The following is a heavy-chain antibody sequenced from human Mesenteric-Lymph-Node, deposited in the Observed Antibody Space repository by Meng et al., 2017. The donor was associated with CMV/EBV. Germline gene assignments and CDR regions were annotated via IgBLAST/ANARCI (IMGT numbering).Heavy chain of an antibody. Sequence: ASVKVSCKASGYTFTSYYIHWVRQAPGQGLEWMGIINPSGGSTSYAQKFQGRVTMTRDTSTSTVYMELSRLRSDDTAVYYCASIVVPAVVWGQGTLVTVSS. CDR3: ASIVVPAVV. CDR1: GYTFTSYY. J-gene: IGHJ4*02. CDR2: INPSGGST. D-gene: IGHD2-2*01. V-gene: IGHV1-46*01.